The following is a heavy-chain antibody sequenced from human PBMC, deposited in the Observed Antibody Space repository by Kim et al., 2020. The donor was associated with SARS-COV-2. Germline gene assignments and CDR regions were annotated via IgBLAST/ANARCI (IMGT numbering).Heavy chain of an antibody. Sequence: GGSLRLSCAASGFTFSDYYMSWIRQAPGKGLEWVSYISSSGSTIYYADSVKGRFTISRDNAKNSLYLQMNSLRAEDTAVYYCARDQGSGSYDDYFDYWGQGTRVTVSS. V-gene: IGHV3-11*01. D-gene: IGHD1-26*01. CDR3: ARDQGSGSYDDYFDY. J-gene: IGHJ4*02. CDR2: ISSSGSTI. CDR1: GFTFSDYY.